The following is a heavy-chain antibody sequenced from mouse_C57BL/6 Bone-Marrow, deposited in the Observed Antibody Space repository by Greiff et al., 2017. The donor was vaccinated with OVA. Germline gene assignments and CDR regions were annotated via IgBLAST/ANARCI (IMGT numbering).Heavy chain of an antibody. Sequence: EVKLVESGGGLVQPGESLKLSCESNEYEFPSHDMSWVRKTPEKRLELVAAINSDGGSTYYPDTMERRFIISRDNTKKTLYLQMSSLRSEDTALYYCARSNYGSTHWYFDVWGTGTTVTVSS. V-gene: IGHV5-2*01. CDR2: INSDGGST. CDR3: ARSNYGSTHWYFDV. CDR1: EYEFPSHD. D-gene: IGHD1-1*01. J-gene: IGHJ1*03.